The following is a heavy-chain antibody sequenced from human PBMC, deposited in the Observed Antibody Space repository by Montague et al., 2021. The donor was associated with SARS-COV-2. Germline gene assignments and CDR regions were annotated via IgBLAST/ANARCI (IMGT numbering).Heavy chain of an antibody. CDR1: GDSLNNGGYY. CDR2: IFHGGXT. V-gene: IGHV4-31*03. Sequence: TLSLTCTVSGDSLNNGGYYWSWVRQHPGKGLEWIGDIFHGGXTXFXXXXKSRITMSADTSTNQFSLHLSSVTAADTAVYFCARVGFYTESYYDYWGRGTLVTVSA. D-gene: IGHD1-26*01. CDR3: ARVGFYTESYYDY. J-gene: IGHJ4*02.